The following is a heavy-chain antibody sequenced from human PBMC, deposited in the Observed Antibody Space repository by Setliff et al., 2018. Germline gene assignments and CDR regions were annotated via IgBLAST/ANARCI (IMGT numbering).Heavy chain of an antibody. CDR3: SRFGLYYEAVYGGGDYYYYGMDV. J-gene: IGHJ6*02. CDR2: ISGYNGNT. CDR1: GYTFTSYG. V-gene: IGHV1-18*01. Sequence: ASVKVSCKASGYTFTSYGFSWVRQAPGQGFEWMGWISGYNGNTNYAQKVQGRVTMTTDTPTGTIYMELRSLRADDTAVYYCSRFGLYYEAVYGGGDYYYYGMDVWGQGTTVTVSS. D-gene: IGHD3-16*01.